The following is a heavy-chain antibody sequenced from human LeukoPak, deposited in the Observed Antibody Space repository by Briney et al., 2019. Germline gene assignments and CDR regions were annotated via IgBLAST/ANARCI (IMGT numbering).Heavy chain of an antibody. CDR2: ISGSGGST. CDR3: AKCGYGAYYFDY. J-gene: IGHJ4*02. D-gene: IGHD5-12*01. Sequence: HAGGSLRLSCAASGFTFSSYAMSWVRQAPGKGLEWVSAISGSGGSTYYADSVKGRFTISRDNSKNTLYLQMNSLRAEDTAVYYCAKCGYGAYYFDYWGQGALVTVSS. V-gene: IGHV3-23*01. CDR1: GFTFSSYA.